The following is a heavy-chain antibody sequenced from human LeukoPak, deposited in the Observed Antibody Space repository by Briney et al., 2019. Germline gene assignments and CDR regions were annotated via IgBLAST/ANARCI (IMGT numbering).Heavy chain of an antibody. J-gene: IGHJ5*02. Sequence: SETLSLTCTVSGGSISSYYWSWIRQPAGKGLEWIGRIYTSGSTNYNPSLGSRVTMSVDTSKNQFSLKLSSVTAADTAVYYCVRELYSSSPFDPWGQGTLVTVSS. CDR3: VRELYSSSPFDP. CDR2: IYTSGST. V-gene: IGHV4-4*07. D-gene: IGHD6-6*01. CDR1: GGSISSYY.